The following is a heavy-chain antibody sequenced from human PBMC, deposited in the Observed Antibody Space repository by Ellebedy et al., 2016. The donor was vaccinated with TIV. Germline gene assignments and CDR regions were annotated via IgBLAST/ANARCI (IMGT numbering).Heavy chain of an antibody. J-gene: IGHJ6*02. CDR3: ARDPYCSGGGCYEYGMDV. Sequence: PGGSLRLSCAASGFTFSTYGMNWVRQAPGKGLEWISSITGSSSYIDYADSVTGRFTISRDNAKNSLYLQMNTLRAEDTAVYFCARDPYCSGGGCYEYGMDVWGQGTTVTVSS. CDR1: GFTFSTYG. CDR2: ITGSSSYI. D-gene: IGHD2-15*01. V-gene: IGHV3-21*01.